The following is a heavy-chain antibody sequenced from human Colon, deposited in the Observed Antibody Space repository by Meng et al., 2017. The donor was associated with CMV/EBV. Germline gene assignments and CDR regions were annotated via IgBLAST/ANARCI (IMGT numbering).Heavy chain of an antibody. D-gene: IGHD1-26*01. J-gene: IGHJ1*01. Sequence: SETLSLTCGISGESVSSNSAAWNWIRQSPSRGIEWLGRTYYRSKWYNDYAVSVIGRITINPDTAKSQSSLHLNSVTPEDTAVYYCARDLSGTYFHWGQGALVTVSS. V-gene: IGHV6-1*01. CDR2: TYYRSKWYN. CDR3: ARDLSGTYFH. CDR1: GESVSSNSAA.